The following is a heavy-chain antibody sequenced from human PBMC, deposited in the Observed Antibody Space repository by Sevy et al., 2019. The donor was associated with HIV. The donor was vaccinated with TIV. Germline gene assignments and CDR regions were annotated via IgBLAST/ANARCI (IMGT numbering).Heavy chain of an antibody. V-gene: IGHV3-11*01. Sequence: GGSLRLSCAASGFTFSDYYMSWIRQAPGKGLEWVSYISSSGSTIYYQDSVKGRLTISRDNAKNSLYLQMNSLRAEDTAVYYCARDQAYDSSGQYGDFDYWGQGTLVTVSS. D-gene: IGHD3-22*01. CDR2: ISSSGSTI. CDR1: GFTFSDYY. J-gene: IGHJ4*02. CDR3: ARDQAYDSSGQYGDFDY.